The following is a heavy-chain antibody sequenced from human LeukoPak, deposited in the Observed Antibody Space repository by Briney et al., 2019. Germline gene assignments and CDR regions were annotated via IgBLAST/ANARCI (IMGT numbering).Heavy chain of an antibody. J-gene: IGHJ5*02. CDR2: IYYSGSA. V-gene: IGHV4-59*01. CDR1: GGSISSYY. D-gene: IGHD2-2*01. Sequence: SETLSLTCTVSGGSISSYYWSWIRQPPGKGLEWIGYIYYSGSANYNPSLNSRVTISVDTSKNQFSLKLSSVTAADTAVYYCAGGGSASWRKWFDPWGQGTLVTVSS. CDR3: AGGGSASWRKWFDP.